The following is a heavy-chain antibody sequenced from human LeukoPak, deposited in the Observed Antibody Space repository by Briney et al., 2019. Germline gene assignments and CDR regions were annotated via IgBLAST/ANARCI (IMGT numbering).Heavy chain of an antibody. D-gene: IGHD4-17*01. CDR1: GFTFSSYW. V-gene: IGHV3-7*01. CDR2: IKQDGSEK. J-gene: IGHJ4*02. Sequence: GGSLRLSCAASGFTFSSYWMSWVRQAPGKGLEWVANIKQDGSEKYYVDSVKGRFTISRDNAKNSLYLQMNSLRAEDTAVYYCARVTSDYGDYYFDYWGQGTLVTVSS. CDR3: ARVTSDYGDYYFDY.